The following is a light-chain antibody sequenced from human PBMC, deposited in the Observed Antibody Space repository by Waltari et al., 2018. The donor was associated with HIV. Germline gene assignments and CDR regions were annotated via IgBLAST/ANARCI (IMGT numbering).Light chain of an antibody. CDR2: RNN. V-gene: IGLV1-47*01. CDR3: ATWDDSLSGLWV. CDR1: SSNIGSSY. Sequence: QSVLTQPPSASGTPGQRVTISCSGSSSNIGSSYVYWYQQLPGTAPNLLMYRNNQRPSGVLDRFSGAMSGTPASLAISGLRSEDEADYYCATWDDSLSGLWVFGGGTKLTVL. J-gene: IGLJ3*02.